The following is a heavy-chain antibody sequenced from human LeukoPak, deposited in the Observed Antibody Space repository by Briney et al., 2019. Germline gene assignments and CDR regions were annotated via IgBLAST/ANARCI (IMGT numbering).Heavy chain of an antibody. CDR3: ARDKDGVITRYFDY. Sequence: GGSLRLSCAAFGFTFSSYAMHWVRQAPGKGLEWVAVISYDGSNKYYADSAKGRFTISRDNSKNTLYLQMNSLRAEDTAVYYCARDKDGVITRYFDYWGQGTLVTVSS. CDR2: ISYDGSNK. V-gene: IGHV3-30-3*01. J-gene: IGHJ4*02. CDR1: GFTFSSYA. D-gene: IGHD3-22*01.